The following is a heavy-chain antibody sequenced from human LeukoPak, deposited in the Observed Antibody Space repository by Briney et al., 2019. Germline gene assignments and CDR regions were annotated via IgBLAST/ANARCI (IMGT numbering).Heavy chain of an antibody. D-gene: IGHD2-2*01. Sequence: GGSLRLSCAASGFTFTRFNMNWVRQAPGKGLELVSSITTSGTYIYYADSVKGRFTISRDNAKNSLYLQMNSLRAEDTAVYYCARALGNIVVVPAAPPVGAFDIWGQGTMVTVSS. CDR3: ARALGNIVVVPAAPPVGAFDI. CDR2: ITTSGTYI. V-gene: IGHV3-21*01. J-gene: IGHJ3*02. CDR1: GFTFTRFN.